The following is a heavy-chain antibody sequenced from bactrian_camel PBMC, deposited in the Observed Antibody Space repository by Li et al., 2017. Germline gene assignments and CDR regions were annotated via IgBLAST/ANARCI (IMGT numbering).Heavy chain of an antibody. CDR2: INRSGGST. V-gene: IGHV3S1*01. CDR3: ANLNTGWVPYY. D-gene: IGHD5*01. CDR1: GFSFSNNW. J-gene: IGHJ4*01. Sequence: QVQLVESGGGLVQPGGSLTLSCAASGFSFSNNWMHWVRQAPGKGLEWVSTINRSGGSTYYADSVKGRFTISRDNARNTVYLQLNSLKTEDMAMYYCANLNTGWVPYYWGQGTQVTVS.